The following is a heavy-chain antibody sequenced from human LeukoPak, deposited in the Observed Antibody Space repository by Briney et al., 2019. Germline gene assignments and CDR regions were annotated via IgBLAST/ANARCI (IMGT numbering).Heavy chain of an antibody. Sequence: SETLSLTCSASAGSISYYYWRWFRQPPGKGLEWIGYIYYSGSTNYDPSLKSRVTISVDTSKNQFSLKLSSVTAADTAVYYCAREPLRRYVDYWGQGTLVTVSS. CDR2: IYYSGST. CDR1: AGSISYYY. V-gene: IGHV4-59*01. CDR3: AREPLRRYVDY. D-gene: IGHD5/OR15-5a*01. J-gene: IGHJ4*02.